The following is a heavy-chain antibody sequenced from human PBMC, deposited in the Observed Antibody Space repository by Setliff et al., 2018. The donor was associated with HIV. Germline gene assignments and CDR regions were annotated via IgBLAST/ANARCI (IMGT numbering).Heavy chain of an antibody. Sequence: GGSLRLSCAASGFTVSGYYMAWVRQAPGKGLEWVSTVYSGGSTYHADSVKGRFTLSRDSSKNTLSLQMNNLRPEDTAVYYCARVRLYNAALDYGGQGALVTVSS. CDR2: VYSGGST. CDR3: ARVRLYNAALDY. V-gene: IGHV3-66*02. CDR1: GFTVSGYY. D-gene: IGHD3-10*01. J-gene: IGHJ4*02.